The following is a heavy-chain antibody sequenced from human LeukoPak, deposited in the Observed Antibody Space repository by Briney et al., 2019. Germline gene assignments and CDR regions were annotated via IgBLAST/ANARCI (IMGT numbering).Heavy chain of an antibody. D-gene: IGHD6-13*01. CDR3: VRTTYGSTWSFDY. Sequence: ASVKVSCKASGYTFTVSWLHWVRQAPGQGLEWMGWINPNSGGTNYAQKFQGRVTMTRATSTNTAYMELSSLRSDDTAVYYCVRTTYGSTWSFDYWGQGTLVTVSS. CDR2: INPNSGGT. CDR1: GYTFTVSW. V-gene: IGHV1-2*02. J-gene: IGHJ4*02.